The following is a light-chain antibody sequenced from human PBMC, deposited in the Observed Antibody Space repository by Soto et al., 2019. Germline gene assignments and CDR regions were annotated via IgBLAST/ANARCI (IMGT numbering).Light chain of an antibody. J-gene: IGKJ5*01. CDR2: GAS. V-gene: IGKV3-15*01. CDR3: QQYNNWPPIT. Sequence: IVVTQSPATLSFSPWERSTLALSASQSVSSNLAWYQQKPGQAPRLLINGASTRATGIPARFSGSGSGTEFSLTISSLQSEDFAVYYCQQYNNWPPITFGQGTHWRL. CDR1: QSVSSN.